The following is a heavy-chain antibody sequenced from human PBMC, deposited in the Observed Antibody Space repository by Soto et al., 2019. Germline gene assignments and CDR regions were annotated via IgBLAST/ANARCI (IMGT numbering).Heavy chain of an antibody. D-gene: IGHD3-3*01. V-gene: IGHV4-31*09. CDR2: IYYSGSA. J-gene: IGHJ4*02. Sequence: SETLSPTCPVSGGSITSGGYYLSRIRHHPGQGLEWVGYIYYSGSAIYTPSLKNRVTLSLDESKNEFSLNMDSVTAADTAIYYCVRSVILSGGSYKSLIRLHYFDTWGPGTLVTV. CDR1: GGSITSGGYY. CDR3: VRSVILSGGSYKSLIRLHYFDT.